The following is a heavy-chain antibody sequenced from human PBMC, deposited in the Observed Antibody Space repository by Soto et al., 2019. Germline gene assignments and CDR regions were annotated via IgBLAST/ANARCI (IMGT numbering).Heavy chain of an antibody. Sequence: EVQLVESGGGLVQPGRSLRLSCAASGFTFDDYAMHWVRQAPGKGLEWVSGISWNSGSIGYADSVKGRFTISRDNAKNSLYLQMNSLRAEDTALYYCEKAYSSGWYSPPDYWGQGTLVTVSS. CDR2: ISWNSGSI. V-gene: IGHV3-9*01. CDR1: GFTFDDYA. J-gene: IGHJ4*02. D-gene: IGHD6-19*01. CDR3: EKAYSSGWYSPPDY.